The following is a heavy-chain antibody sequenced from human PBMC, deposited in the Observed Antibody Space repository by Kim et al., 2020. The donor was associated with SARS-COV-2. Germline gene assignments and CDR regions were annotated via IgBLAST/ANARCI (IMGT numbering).Heavy chain of an antibody. CDR3: AAGPDYGDYVSVS. D-gene: IGHD4-17*01. Sequence: SVKVSCKASGFTFTSSAVQWVRQARGQRLECIGWIVVGRGNTNYAQKFQAGATITRDMSTSTAYMELSSLRSEDTAGYYCAAGPDYGDYVSVSWGQGTLVTVSS. CDR2: IVVGRGNT. J-gene: IGHJ5*02. CDR1: GFTFTSSA. V-gene: IGHV1-58*01.